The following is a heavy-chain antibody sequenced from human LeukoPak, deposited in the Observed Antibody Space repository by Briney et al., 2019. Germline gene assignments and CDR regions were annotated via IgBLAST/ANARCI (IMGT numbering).Heavy chain of an antibody. Sequence: PGGSLRLSCAASGFTFSTYAMSWVRQIPGKGLEWVSAISGSDDGTYYADSVKGLFTISRDNSRNTLYLQMNTLRAEDTAVYYCARVVTVALSERRPGYYYMDVWGKGTTVTVSS. J-gene: IGHJ6*03. CDR2: ISGSDDGT. V-gene: IGHV3-23*01. D-gene: IGHD1-1*01. CDR1: GFTFSTYA. CDR3: ARVVTVALSERRPGYYYMDV.